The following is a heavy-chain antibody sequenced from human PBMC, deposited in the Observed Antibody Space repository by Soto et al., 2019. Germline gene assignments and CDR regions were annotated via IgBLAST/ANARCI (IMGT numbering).Heavy chain of an antibody. CDR3: VRAYGANPALFDP. Sequence: EVQLVESGGGLIQPGGSLRLSCAASGFTVSSDYMSWVRQAPGKGLEWVSVIYPGGSTYYADSVKGRFTFSRDNSKNTLYLQMNSLRAEDTAVYYCVRAYGANPALFDPWGQGTLVTVSS. CDR1: GFTVSSDY. V-gene: IGHV3-53*01. J-gene: IGHJ5*02. D-gene: IGHD4-17*01. CDR2: IYPGGST.